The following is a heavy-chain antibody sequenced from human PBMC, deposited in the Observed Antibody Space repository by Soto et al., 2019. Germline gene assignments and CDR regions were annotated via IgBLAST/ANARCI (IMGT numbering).Heavy chain of an antibody. J-gene: IGHJ4*02. D-gene: IGHD1-26*01. CDR1: GFTVSSNY. CDR2: IYSGGST. V-gene: IGHV3-53*01. CDR3: ANGGAGLSDFDY. Sequence: RWSLRLSCAASGFTVSSNYMSWVRQAPGKGLEWVSVIYSGGSTYYADSVKGLFAISRDNSKNTLYLQMNSLRDEDTAVYYCANGGAGLSDFDYWGQGTLVAVS.